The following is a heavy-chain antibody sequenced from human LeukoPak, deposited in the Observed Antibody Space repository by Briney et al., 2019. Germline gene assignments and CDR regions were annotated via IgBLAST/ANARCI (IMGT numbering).Heavy chain of an antibody. Sequence: GASVKVSCKASGYTLTSYGISWVRQAPGQGLEWMGRIIPILGIANYAQKFQGRVTITADKSTSTAYMELSSLRSEDTAVYYCAREPPLEVMIGMDVWGQGTTVTVSS. CDR2: IIPILGIA. D-gene: IGHD3-16*01. CDR3: AREPPLEVMIGMDV. CDR1: GYTLTSYG. V-gene: IGHV1-69*04. J-gene: IGHJ6*02.